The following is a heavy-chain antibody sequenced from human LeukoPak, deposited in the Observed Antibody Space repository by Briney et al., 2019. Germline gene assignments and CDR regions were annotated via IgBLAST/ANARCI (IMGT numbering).Heavy chain of an antibody. CDR3: ARGSPTNRFDY. Sequence: SVKVSCKASGGSFSSYTISWVRQAPGQGLEWMGGIIPIYGTPNYAQKFQGRVTITADESTSTASMELSSLRSEDTAIYYCARGSPTNRFDYWGPGTLVTVSS. CDR2: IIPIYGTP. CDR1: GGSFSSYT. V-gene: IGHV1-69*13. J-gene: IGHJ4*02. D-gene: IGHD6-13*01.